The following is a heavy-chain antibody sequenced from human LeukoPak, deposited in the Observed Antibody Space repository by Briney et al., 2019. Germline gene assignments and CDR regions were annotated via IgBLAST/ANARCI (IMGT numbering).Heavy chain of an antibody. CDR1: GFTFTTYA. D-gene: IGHD4-17*01. J-gene: IGHJ4*02. CDR3: AKEVLGGNYGDYAVDY. Sequence: GSLRLSCAASGFTFTTYAMSWVRQAPGKGLEWVSSVSGSSSHTYYADSVKGRFTISRDNSKNTLDLQMHSLRAEDTALYYCAKEVLGGNYGDYAVDYWGQGTLVTVSS. CDR2: VSGSSSHT. V-gene: IGHV3-23*01.